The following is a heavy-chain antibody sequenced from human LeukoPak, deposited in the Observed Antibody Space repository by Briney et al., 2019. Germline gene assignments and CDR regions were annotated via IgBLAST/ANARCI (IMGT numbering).Heavy chain of an antibody. CDR3: ARVSTGPV. CDR1: GFTFSSYA. J-gene: IGHJ4*02. CDR2: ISSTGNYI. Sequence: KPGGSLRLSCAASGFTFSSYAMSWVRQAPGKGLEWVSSISSTGNYIHYADSVKGRFTISRDNAQKSLYLQMNSLRVEDSAVYYCARVSTGPVWGQGTLVTVSS. V-gene: IGHV3-21*01. D-gene: IGHD1-1*01.